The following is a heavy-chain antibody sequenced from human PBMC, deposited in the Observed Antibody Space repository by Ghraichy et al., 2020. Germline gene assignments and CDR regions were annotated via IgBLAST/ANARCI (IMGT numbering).Heavy chain of an antibody. CDR2: IYYSGST. CDR1: GGSISSSSSY. D-gene: IGHD3-3*01. V-gene: IGHV4-39*01. CDR3: AKHQGFLEWLYPYYSHGMDV. Sequence: LETLSLTCTVSGGSISSSSSYWGWIRQPPGKGLEWIGTIYYSGSTYYNPSLKSRVTISADTSKKQFSLRLRSVTAADTAVYFCAKHQGFLEWLYPYYSHGMDVWGQGTTVTVSS. J-gene: IGHJ6*02.